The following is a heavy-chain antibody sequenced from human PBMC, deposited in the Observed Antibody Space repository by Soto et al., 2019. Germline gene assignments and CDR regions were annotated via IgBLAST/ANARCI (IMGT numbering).Heavy chain of an antibody. J-gene: IGHJ4*02. CDR2: IYYSGST. D-gene: IGHD3-10*01. Sequence: SETLSLTCTVSGGSISSSSYYWGWIRQPPGKGLEWIGSIYYSGSTYYNPSLKSRVTISVDTSKNQFSLKLSSVTAADTAVYYCARLLGKYYYGSGYGDWYFDYWGQGTLVTVSS. V-gene: IGHV4-39*01. CDR3: ARLLGKYYYGSGYGDWYFDY. CDR1: GGSISSSSYY.